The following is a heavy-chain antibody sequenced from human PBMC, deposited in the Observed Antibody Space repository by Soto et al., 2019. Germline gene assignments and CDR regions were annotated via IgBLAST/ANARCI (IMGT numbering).Heavy chain of an antibody. CDR1: GGTFSSYT. CDR2: IIPILGIA. CDR3: ARKATVYYGMDV. V-gene: IGHV1-69*02. Sequence: QVQLVQSGAEVKKPGSSVKVSCKASGGTFSSYTISWVRQAPGQGLEWMGRIIPILGIANYAQKFQGRVTITADKSTSTAYMELSSLRSEDTAVYYCARKATVYYGMDVWGQGTTVTVS. J-gene: IGHJ6*02.